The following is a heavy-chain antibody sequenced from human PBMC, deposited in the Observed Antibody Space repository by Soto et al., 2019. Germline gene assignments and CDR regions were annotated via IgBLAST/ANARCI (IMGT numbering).Heavy chain of an antibody. CDR3: ERENWSYVD. J-gene: IGHJ4*02. CDR1: GYTFTNY. Sequence: QAQLVQSGAEAKRPGTSVKVSCKVSGYTFTNYFHWIRQAPGQGLAWMGWMNPNDGDTQYARKFQGRASLTRDTSITTPYMELSSLTSDDTAVYYCERENWSYVDWGQGTLVTVSS. CDR2: MNPNDGDT. V-gene: IGHV1-2*02. D-gene: IGHD1-26*01.